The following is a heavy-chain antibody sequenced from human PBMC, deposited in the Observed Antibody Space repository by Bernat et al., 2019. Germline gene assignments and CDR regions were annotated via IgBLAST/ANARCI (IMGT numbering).Heavy chain of an antibody. CDR2: ISYDGSNK. J-gene: IGHJ4*02. V-gene: IGHV3-30*01. CDR3: ARGGGGGRKDIVLVVPTYYFDY. CDR1: GFTFSSYA. Sequence: QVQLVESGGGVVQPGRSLRLSCAASGFTFSSYAMHWVRQAPGKGLEWVAVISYDGSNKYYADSVKGRFTISRDNSKNTLYLKMNSLRAEDTAVYYCARGGGGGRKDIVLVVPTYYFDYWGQGTLVTVSS. D-gene: IGHD2-8*02.